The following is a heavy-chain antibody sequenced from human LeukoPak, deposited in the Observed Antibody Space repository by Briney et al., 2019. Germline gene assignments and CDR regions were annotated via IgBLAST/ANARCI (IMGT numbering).Heavy chain of an antibody. Sequence: SETLSLTCAASGGSFSEYYWSWIRQPPGKGLEWIGEINHGGDTNYNSSLQSRVSLSVDTSKNMFSLMLSSVTAADTAVYYCASHKYPVQAFDIWGQGTMVTVSS. CDR3: ASHKYPVQAFDI. CDR1: GGSFSEYY. V-gene: IGHV4-34*01. J-gene: IGHJ3*02. D-gene: IGHD2/OR15-2a*01. CDR2: INHGGDT.